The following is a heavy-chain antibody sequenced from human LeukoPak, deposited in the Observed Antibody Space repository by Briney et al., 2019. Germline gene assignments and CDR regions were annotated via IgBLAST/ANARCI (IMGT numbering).Heavy chain of an antibody. V-gene: IGHV3-30*01. CDR2: ISSDGSTK. J-gene: IGHJ4*02. CDR3: ARVSIFGVVIPPDF. D-gene: IGHD3-3*02. CDR1: GFTFSSYA. Sequence: GRSLRLSCAASGFTFSSYAMHWVRQAPGKGLEWVAVISSDGSTKYYADSVKGRFTISRDNSKNTLYLQMNSLRAEDTAVYYCARVSIFGVVIPPDFWGQGTLVTVSS.